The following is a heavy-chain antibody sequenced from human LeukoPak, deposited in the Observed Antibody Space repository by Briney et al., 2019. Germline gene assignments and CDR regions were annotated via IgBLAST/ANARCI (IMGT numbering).Heavy chain of an antibody. V-gene: IGHV3-74*03. CDR2: INEHGIP. J-gene: IGHJ4*02. CDR1: GFTFRNYW. D-gene: IGHD3-16*01. Sequence: PGGSLRLSCAASGFTFRNYWMYWVRQAPGKGLVWIANINEHGIPMYEDSVKGRFTISRDNARDTLYLQMNSLRVDDTAVYYCATVGSGQWGQGTLVTVSS. CDR3: ATVGSGQ.